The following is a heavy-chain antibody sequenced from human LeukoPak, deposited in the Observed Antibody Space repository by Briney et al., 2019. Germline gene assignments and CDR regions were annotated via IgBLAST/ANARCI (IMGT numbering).Heavy chain of an antibody. CDR2: ISYDGNNK. Sequence: PGGSLRLSCAASGFTSSSYGMHWVRQAPGKGLEWVAVISYDGNNKYYADSVKGRCTISRDNAKNSLYLQMNSLRAEDTAVYYCARARRWLQFHDAFDIWGQGTMVTVSS. V-gene: IGHV3-30*03. CDR1: GFTSSSYG. CDR3: ARARRWLQFHDAFDI. J-gene: IGHJ3*02. D-gene: IGHD5-24*01.